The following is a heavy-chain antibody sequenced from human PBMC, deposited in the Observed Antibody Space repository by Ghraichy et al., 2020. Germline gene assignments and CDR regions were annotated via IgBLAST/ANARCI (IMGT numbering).Heavy chain of an antibody. J-gene: IGHJ5*02. CDR3: AKGRFTVNS. Sequence: GESLNISCAASGFTFASFAMTWVRQAPGKGLEWVSVITGGGDTYYTDSVKGRFTVSRDNSENTLYLQMNSLTAEDTAVYYCAKGRFTVNSWGQGTLVIVSS. V-gene: IGHV3-23*01. CDR1: GFTFASFA. CDR2: ITGGGDT. D-gene: IGHD3-3*01.